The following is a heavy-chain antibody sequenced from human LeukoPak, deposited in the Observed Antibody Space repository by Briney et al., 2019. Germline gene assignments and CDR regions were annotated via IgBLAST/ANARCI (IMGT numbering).Heavy chain of an antibody. V-gene: IGHV3-53*01. CDR2: IYSGGSA. CDR3: AGIVGATRSLDY. Sequence: GGSLRLSCAASGFTVSSNYMSWVRQAPGKGLEWVSVIYSGGSAYYADSVKGRFTISRDNSKNTPYLQMNSLRAEDTAVYYCAGIVGATRSLDYWGQGTLVTVSS. CDR1: GFTVSSNY. D-gene: IGHD1-26*01. J-gene: IGHJ4*02.